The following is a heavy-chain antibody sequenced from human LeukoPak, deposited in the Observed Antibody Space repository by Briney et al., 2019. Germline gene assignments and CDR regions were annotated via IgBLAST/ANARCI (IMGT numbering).Heavy chain of an antibody. J-gene: IGHJ5*02. V-gene: IGHV3-30*03. CDR1: GFTFSSYG. CDR3: ARDPDYYGSGSYYPRNWFDP. Sequence: GGSLRLSCAASGFTFSSYGMHWVRQAPGKGLEWVAVISYDGSNKYYADSVKGRFTISRDNSKNTLYLQMNSLRAEDTAVYYCARDPDYYGSGSYYPRNWFDPWGQGTLVTVSS. CDR2: ISYDGSNK. D-gene: IGHD3-10*01.